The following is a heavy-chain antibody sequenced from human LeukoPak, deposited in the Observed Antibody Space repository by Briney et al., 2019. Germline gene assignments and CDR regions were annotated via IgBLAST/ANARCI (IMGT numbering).Heavy chain of an antibody. CDR1: GGSISSSGYY. CDR2: IYYSGST. J-gene: IGHJ5*02. V-gene: IGHV4-39*01. Sequence: SETLSLTCTVSGGSISSSGYYWGWIRQPPGKGLEWIGSIYYSGSTYYNPSLKSRVTISVDTSKNQFSLKLSSVTAADTAVYYCARQQWLVLPRGWFDPWGQGTLVTVSS. D-gene: IGHD6-19*01. CDR3: ARQQWLVLPRGWFDP.